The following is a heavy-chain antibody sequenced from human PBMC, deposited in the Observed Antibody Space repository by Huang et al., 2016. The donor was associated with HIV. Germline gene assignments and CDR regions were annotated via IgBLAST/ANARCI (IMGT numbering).Heavy chain of an antibody. D-gene: IGHD1-1*01. J-gene: IGHJ5*01. Sequence: QVELVQSGAEVKRPGASVRVSCKAAGYIFTKYGINWVRQAPGKGLEWMGWISAYNGNTNYAERFQGRVTLTRDTSATTAYMELREVTSADTAVYYCARDHWYPLQNWFDLWGQGTLVTVSS. CDR3: ARDHWYPLQNWFDL. CDR2: ISAYNGNT. V-gene: IGHV1-18*01. CDR1: GYIFTKYG.